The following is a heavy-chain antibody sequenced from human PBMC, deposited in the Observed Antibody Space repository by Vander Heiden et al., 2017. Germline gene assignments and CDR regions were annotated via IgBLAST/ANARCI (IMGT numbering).Heavy chain of an antibody. CDR1: GFSFRSYA. D-gene: IGHD5-12*01. CDR2: IWDDGGNE. J-gene: IGHJ4*02. Sequence: QVQLVESGGGVVQPGRSLRLSCAASGFSFRSYAMHWVRQVPGKGLELVEVIWDDGGNEYYEASVKGRFTVSRDNSKNTLYLQMNSLRAEDTAVYYCARDKRAATMERLDYWGQGTLVTV. V-gene: IGHV3-33*01. CDR3: ARDKRAATMERLDY.